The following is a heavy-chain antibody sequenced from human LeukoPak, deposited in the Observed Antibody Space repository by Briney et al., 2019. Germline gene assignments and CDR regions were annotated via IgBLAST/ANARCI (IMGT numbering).Heavy chain of an antibody. V-gene: IGHV4-34*01. CDR3: ARDWTFALGWFDP. J-gene: IGHJ5*02. Sequence: PSETLSLTCTVYGGSFSAYYWSWIRQPPGKGLEWIGEINHSGSTHYSPSLKSRVTISVDMSKNQFSLKLSSVTAADTAIYYCARDWTFALGWFDPWGQGTLVTVSS. D-gene: IGHD3-16*01. CDR1: GGSFSAYY. CDR2: INHSGST.